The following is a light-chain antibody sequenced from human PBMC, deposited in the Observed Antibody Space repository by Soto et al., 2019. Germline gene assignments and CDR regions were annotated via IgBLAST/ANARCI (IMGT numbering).Light chain of an antibody. Sequence: DTQMTQSPSSLSASVGGRVTITCRASQGISNYLAWYQHKPGKVPKLLIYAASTLQSGVPSRFSGSGSGTDFTLTISSLQPEDVATYYCQKYNSVLFTFGPGTKVDIK. J-gene: IGKJ3*01. CDR1: QGISNY. V-gene: IGKV1-27*01. CDR2: AAS. CDR3: QKYNSVLFT.